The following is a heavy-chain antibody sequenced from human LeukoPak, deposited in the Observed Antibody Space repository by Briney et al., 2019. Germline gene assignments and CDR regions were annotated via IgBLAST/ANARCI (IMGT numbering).Heavy chain of an antibody. V-gene: IGHV4-30-4*02. Sequence: SETLSLTCTVSGGSISSGDYYWSWIRQPPGKGLEWIGYIYYSGSTYYSPSLKSRVTISVDTSKNQFSLKLSSVTAADTAVYYCARDRIAARLNYYYGMDVWGQGTTVTVSS. D-gene: IGHD6-6*01. CDR3: ARDRIAARLNYYYGMDV. CDR2: IYYSGST. CDR1: GGSISSGDYY. J-gene: IGHJ6*02.